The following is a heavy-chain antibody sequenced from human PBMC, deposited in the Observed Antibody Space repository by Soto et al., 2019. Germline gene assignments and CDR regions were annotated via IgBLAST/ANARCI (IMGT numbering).Heavy chain of an antibody. CDR3: ARDLRPGGYCSSASCYAFDY. Sequence: QVQLVQSGAEVKKPGASVKVSCKASGYTFTSYGISWVRQAPGQGLEWMGWISAYNGNTNYAQKLQGRVTMTTDTSTSTAYMELRSLRSDDTAVYYCARDLRPGGYCSSASCYAFDYWGQGTLVTVSS. J-gene: IGHJ4*02. D-gene: IGHD2-2*01. CDR2: ISAYNGNT. V-gene: IGHV1-18*01. CDR1: GYTFTSYG.